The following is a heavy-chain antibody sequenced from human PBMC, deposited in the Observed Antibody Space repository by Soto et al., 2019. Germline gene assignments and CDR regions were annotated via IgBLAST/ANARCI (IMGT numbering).Heavy chain of an antibody. CDR2: IYSGGST. CDR1: GFTVSSNY. J-gene: IGHJ4*02. D-gene: IGHD4-17*01. Sequence: GGSLRLSCAASGFTVSSNYMSWVRQAPGKGLEWVSVIYSGGSTYYADSVKGRFTISRDNSKNTLYLQMNSLRAEDTAVYYCARDAQALNYGGYSDYWGQGTLVTVSS. CDR3: ARDAQALNYGGYSDY. V-gene: IGHV3-66*01.